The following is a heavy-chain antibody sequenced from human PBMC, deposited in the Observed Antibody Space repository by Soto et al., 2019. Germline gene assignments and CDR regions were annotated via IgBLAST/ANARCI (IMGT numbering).Heavy chain of an antibody. J-gene: IGHJ4*02. CDR3: ARGDASSNYDSSGSPVFDY. Sequence: GGSLRLSCAASGFTFSSFAMYWVRQAPGKGLEWVAVISYDGSNKYYAASVKGRFTISRDNSKNTLFVQLNSLRTEDTAVYYCARGDASSNYDSSGSPVFDYWGQGTQVTVSS. V-gene: IGHV3-30-3*01. D-gene: IGHD3-22*01. CDR1: GFTFSSFA. CDR2: ISYDGSNK.